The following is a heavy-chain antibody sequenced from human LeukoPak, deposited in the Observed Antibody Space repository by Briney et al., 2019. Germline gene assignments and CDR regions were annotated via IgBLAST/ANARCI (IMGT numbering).Heavy chain of an antibody. CDR2: IYYSGST. CDR3: ARLPGGGSHSHFDY. CDR1: GGSISSGGYY. Sequence: PSETLSLTCTVSGGSISSGGYYWSWIRQHPGKGLEWIGYIYYSGSTYYNPSLKSRVTISVDTSKNQFSLKLSSVTAADTAVYYCARLPGGGSHSHFDYWGQGTLVTVSS. J-gene: IGHJ4*02. D-gene: IGHD2-15*01. V-gene: IGHV4-31*03.